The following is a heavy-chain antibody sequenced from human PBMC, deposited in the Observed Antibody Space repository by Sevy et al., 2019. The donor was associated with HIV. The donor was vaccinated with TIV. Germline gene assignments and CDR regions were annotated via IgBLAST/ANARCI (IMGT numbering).Heavy chain of an antibody. CDR1: GFTFSNYA. V-gene: IGHV3-33*06. Sequence: GGSLRLSCAASGFTFSNYAMHWVRQAPGKGLAWVALIWYDGSKIFYADSVKGRFTISRDNSESTLYLQTNSLRAEDTALYHCAKGGPNSGYDYYFDYWGQGTLVTVSS. J-gene: IGHJ4*02. D-gene: IGHD5-12*01. CDR3: AKGGPNSGYDYYFDY. CDR2: IWYDGSKI.